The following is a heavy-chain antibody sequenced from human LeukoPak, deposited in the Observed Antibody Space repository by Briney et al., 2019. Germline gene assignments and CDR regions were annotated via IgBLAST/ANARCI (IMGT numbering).Heavy chain of an antibody. V-gene: IGHV4-59*01. Sequence: SETLSLTCTVSGGSISSYYWSWIRQPPGKGLEWIGYIYYSGSTNYNPSLKSRVTISVDTSKNQFSLKLSSVTAAGTAVYYCARQGFDAFDIWGQGTMVTVSS. CDR1: GGSISSYY. J-gene: IGHJ3*02. CDR2: IYYSGST. CDR3: ARQGFDAFDI.